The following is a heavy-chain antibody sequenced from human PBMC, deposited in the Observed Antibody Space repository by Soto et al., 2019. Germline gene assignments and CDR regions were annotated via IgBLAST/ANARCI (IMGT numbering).Heavy chain of an antibody. CDR2: ISGSGGST. D-gene: IGHD1-7*01. Sequence: EVQLLESGGGLVQPGGSLRLSCAASGFTFSSYAMNWVRQAPGKGLEWVSAISGSGGSTYYADSVKGRFTITRDSAKNTLYLQMNSLRAEDTAVYYCAKGNSWSPALVLDIWGQGTMVTVSS. CDR3: AKGNSWSPALVLDI. CDR1: GFTFSSYA. J-gene: IGHJ3*02. V-gene: IGHV3-23*01.